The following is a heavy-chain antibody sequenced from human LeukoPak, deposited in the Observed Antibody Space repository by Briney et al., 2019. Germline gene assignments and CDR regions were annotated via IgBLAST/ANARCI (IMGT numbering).Heavy chain of an antibody. Sequence: SETLSLTCTVSGGSISSCYWSWIRQPPGKGLEWIGYIYTSGSTNYNPSLKSRVTISVDTSKNQFSLKLSSVTAADTAVYYCARQGEDTAMVDHYYYYMDVWGKGTTVTVSS. CDR3: ARQGEDTAMVDHYYYYMDV. CDR1: GGSISSCY. CDR2: IYTSGST. J-gene: IGHJ6*03. D-gene: IGHD5-18*01. V-gene: IGHV4-4*09.